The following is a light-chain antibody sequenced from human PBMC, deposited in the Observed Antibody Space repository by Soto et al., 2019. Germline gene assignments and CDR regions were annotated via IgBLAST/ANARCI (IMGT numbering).Light chain of an antibody. Sequence: QSALTQPPSASGSPGQSVTISCTGTSSDIGAYNYVSWFQQHPGEVPKLIISEVNKRPSGVPNRFSGSKSGNTASLTVSGLQAEDEADYYCTSYGGRDNLIFGGGTKVTVL. CDR2: EVN. CDR3: TSYGGRDNLI. V-gene: IGLV2-8*01. CDR1: SSDIGAYNY. J-gene: IGLJ2*01.